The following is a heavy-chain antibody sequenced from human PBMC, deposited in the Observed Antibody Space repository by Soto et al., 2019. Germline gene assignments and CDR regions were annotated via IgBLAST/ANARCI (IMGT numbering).Heavy chain of an antibody. CDR1: GFTFSSYG. Sequence: PGGSLRLSCAASGFTFSSYGMHWVRQAPGKGLEWVAVISYEGSNKYYADSVKGRFTISRDNSKNTLYLQMNSLRAEDTAVYYCAKDPFGVTMIVGRDAFDIWGQGTMVTVSS. J-gene: IGHJ3*02. CDR2: ISYEGSNK. CDR3: AKDPFGVTMIVGRDAFDI. V-gene: IGHV3-30*18. D-gene: IGHD3-22*01.